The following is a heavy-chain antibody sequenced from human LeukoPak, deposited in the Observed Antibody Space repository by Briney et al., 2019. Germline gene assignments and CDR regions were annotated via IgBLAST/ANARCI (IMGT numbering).Heavy chain of an antibody. CDR2: IHSSGST. CDR1: GGSISNYY. Sequence: TSETLSLTCTVSGGSISNYYWSWIRQPAGKGLEWIGRIHSSGSTNYNPFLKSRVTISVDKSKNQFSLRLSSVIAADTAVYFCARDRCEGYCTSFDSWGQGTLVTVSS. D-gene: IGHD2-8*01. J-gene: IGHJ5*01. CDR3: ARDRCEGYCTSFDS. V-gene: IGHV4-4*07.